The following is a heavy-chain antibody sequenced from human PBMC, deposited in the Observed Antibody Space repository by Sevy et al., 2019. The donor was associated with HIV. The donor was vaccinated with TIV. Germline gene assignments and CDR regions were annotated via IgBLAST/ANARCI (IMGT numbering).Heavy chain of an antibody. J-gene: IGHJ6*02. Sequence: SETLSLTCTVSGDSISSYYWSWIRQPPGKGLEWIGYIYYSGSTIYNPSLKSRVTISKDTSKNQVSLKLTSVTAADTAVYYCARGRPDYYYGMDVWGQGTTVTVSS. CDR3: ARGRPDYYYGMDV. CDR1: GDSISSYY. CDR2: IYYSGST. V-gene: IGHV4-59*01.